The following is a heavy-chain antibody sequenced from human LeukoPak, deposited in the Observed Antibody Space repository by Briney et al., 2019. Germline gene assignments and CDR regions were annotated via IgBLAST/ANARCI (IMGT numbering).Heavy chain of an antibody. V-gene: IGHV5-51*01. CDR2: IYPGDSDT. CDR3: ARRDSSSFTQIDY. Sequence: GESLKISCKGSGYSFTSSWMAWVGQMPGKAWGWMGIIYPGDSDTRYSPSFQGQVTISADKSISTAYLQWSSLKASDTAMYYCARRDSSSFTQIDYWGQGTLVTVSS. CDR1: GYSFTSSW. D-gene: IGHD6-6*01. J-gene: IGHJ4*02.